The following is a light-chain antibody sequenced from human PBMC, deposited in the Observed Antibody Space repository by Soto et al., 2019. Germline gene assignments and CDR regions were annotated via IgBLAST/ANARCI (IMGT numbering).Light chain of an antibody. V-gene: IGKV1-39*01. J-gene: IGKJ2*01. CDR3: QQFYYYAHT. CDR2: GAS. Sequence: DIQMTQSPSSLPASVGDRVTLTCRASHTIATYLNWYQQKAGKVPEVLIYGASTLQVGVPSRFTGSGYGTDFTLTINNVQPEDFATYYCQQFYYYAHTFGQGTKLEVK. CDR1: HTIATY.